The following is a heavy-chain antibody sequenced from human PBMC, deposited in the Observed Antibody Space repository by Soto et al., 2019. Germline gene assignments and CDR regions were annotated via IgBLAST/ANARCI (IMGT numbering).Heavy chain of an antibody. Sequence: VASVKVSCKASGYTFSDYYIHWVRQAPGQGLEWMGWINPNSGGTKYAPKFQGGVTMTRDTSITTAYMELSRLRSGDTAVYYCAKEQATAKPEGVDFWGQGTLVTVS. CDR2: INPNSGGT. CDR3: AKEQATAKPEGVDF. D-gene: IGHD1-1*01. CDR1: GYTFSDYY. V-gene: IGHV1-2*02. J-gene: IGHJ4*02.